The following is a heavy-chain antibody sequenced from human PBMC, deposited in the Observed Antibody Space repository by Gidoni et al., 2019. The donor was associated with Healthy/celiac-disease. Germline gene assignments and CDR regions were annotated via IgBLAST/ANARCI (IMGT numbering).Heavy chain of an antibody. Sequence: QVQLVQSGAEVKKPGASVKVSCKASGYTFTGYYMHWLRPAPGQGLVLMGRINPNSGGTNYAQKFQGRVTMTRDTSISTAYMELSRRRSDDTAVYYCARARRAPRRFDPWGQGTLVTVSS. V-gene: IGHV1-2*06. D-gene: IGHD1-26*01. CDR3: ARARRAPRRFDP. CDR2: INPNSGGT. CDR1: GYTFTGYY. J-gene: IGHJ5*02.